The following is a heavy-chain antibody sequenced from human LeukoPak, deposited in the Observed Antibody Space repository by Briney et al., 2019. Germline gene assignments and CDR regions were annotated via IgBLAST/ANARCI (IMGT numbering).Heavy chain of an antibody. CDR1: GGTFSSYA. D-gene: IGHD6-6*01. V-gene: IGHV1-69*05. Sequence: ASVKVSCKASGGTFSSYAISWVRQAPGQGLEWMGGIIPIFGTANYAQKFQGRVTITTDESTSTAYMELSSLRSEDTAVYYCARENQYSSSYYAFDIWGQGTMVTVSS. CDR3: ARENQYSSSYYAFDI. J-gene: IGHJ3*02. CDR2: IIPIFGTA.